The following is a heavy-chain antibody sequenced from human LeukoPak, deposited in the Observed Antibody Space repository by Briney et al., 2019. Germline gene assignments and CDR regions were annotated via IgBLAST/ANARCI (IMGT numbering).Heavy chain of an antibody. J-gene: IGHJ4*02. CDR2: IKQDGGTK. CDR1: GFTFGNSW. CDR3: ARDTDGSLDY. V-gene: IGHV3-7*01. Sequence: GGSLRLSCAASGFTFGNSWMARVRQAPGKGLEWVANIKQDGGTKHYADSLKGRFTISRDNPRNSLYLQMNSLRVDDTAVYYCARDTDGSLDYWGQGILVTVAS. D-gene: IGHD1-26*01.